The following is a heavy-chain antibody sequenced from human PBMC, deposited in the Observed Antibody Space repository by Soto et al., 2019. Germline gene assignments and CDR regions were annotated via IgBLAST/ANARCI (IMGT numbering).Heavy chain of an antibody. Sequence: ASVKVSCKASGYTYITYDISWVRQAPGQGLEWLGWISAYSGDKKYAQNLQGRVTLTTDTSTATAYMELRSLRSDDPAVYYCTRTPRGAGTFDYWGRGTLVTVSS. CDR3: TRTPRGAGTFDY. J-gene: IGHJ4*02. V-gene: IGHV1-18*01. CDR1: GYTYITYD. D-gene: IGHD2-15*01. CDR2: ISAYSGDK.